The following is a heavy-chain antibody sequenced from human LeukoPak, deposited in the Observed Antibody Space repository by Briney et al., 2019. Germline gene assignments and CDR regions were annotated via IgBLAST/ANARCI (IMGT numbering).Heavy chain of an antibody. CDR3: ARDYADYIGYFFFDY. CDR2: ISGGGETT. V-gene: IGHV3-23*01. Sequence: GSLRLSCAASGFTFNNYAMNWVRQAPGKGLEWVSSISGGGETTYYADSAKGRFTISRDNSQNTLYLQMNSLRAEDTAVYYCARDYADYIGYFFFDYWGQGTLVTVSS. CDR1: GFTFNNYA. D-gene: IGHD4-17*01. J-gene: IGHJ4*02.